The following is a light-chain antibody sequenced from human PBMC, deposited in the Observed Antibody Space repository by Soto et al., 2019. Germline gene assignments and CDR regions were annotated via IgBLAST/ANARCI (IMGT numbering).Light chain of an antibody. CDR3: QSYDDSLGGHVI. CDR2: ANT. J-gene: IGLJ2*01. Sequence: QSVLTQPPSVSGAPGQRVTISCTGSSSYIGAGYDVHWYQQLPGTAPKLLIYANTNRPSGVPDRFSGSKSGTSASLAITGLQAEDEAVYYCQSYDDSLGGHVIFGGGTKVTVL. CDR1: SSYIGAGYD. V-gene: IGLV1-40*01.